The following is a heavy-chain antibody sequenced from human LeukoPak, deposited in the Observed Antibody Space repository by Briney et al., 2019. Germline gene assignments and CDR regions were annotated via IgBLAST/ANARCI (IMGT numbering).Heavy chain of an antibody. V-gene: IGHV3-11*04. J-gene: IGHJ6*02. CDR2: ISSSGSTI. CDR1: GFTFSDYY. Sequence: GGSLRLSCAASGFTFSDYYMSWIRQAPGKGLEWVSYISSSGSTIYYADSVKGRFTISRDNAKNSLYLQMNSLRAEDTAVYYCATTVTTKGSSGMDVWGQGTTVTVSS. CDR3: ATTVTTKGSSGMDV. D-gene: IGHD4-17*01.